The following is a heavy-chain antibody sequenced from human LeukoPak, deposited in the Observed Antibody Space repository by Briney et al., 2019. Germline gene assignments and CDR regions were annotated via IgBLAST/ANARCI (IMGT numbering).Heavy chain of an antibody. D-gene: IGHD6-6*01. CDR1: GFTFSTSA. Sequence: GGSLRLSCAASGFTFSTSAMSWVRQAPGKGLEWVSSISGSGYSIYYADSVKGRFTISRDSSKNTLYLQMNSLRTEDTAVYYCAKGARSSSFDHLGQGTLVTVSS. CDR2: ISGSGYSI. J-gene: IGHJ4*02. CDR3: AKGARSSSFDH. V-gene: IGHV3-23*01.